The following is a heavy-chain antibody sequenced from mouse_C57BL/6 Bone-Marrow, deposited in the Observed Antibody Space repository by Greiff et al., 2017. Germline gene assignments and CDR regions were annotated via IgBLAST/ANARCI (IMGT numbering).Heavy chain of an antibody. J-gene: IGHJ2*01. Sequence: QVQLQQSGAELARPGASVKLSCKASGYTFTSYGISWVKQRTGQGLEWIGEIYPRSGNTYYNEKFKGKATLTADKSSSTAYMELRSLTSEDSAVDVCARRTLYGQLQGYWGQGTTLTVSS. V-gene: IGHV1-81*01. CDR2: IYPRSGNT. D-gene: IGHD1-1*02. CDR1: GYTFTSYG. CDR3: ARRTLYGQLQGY.